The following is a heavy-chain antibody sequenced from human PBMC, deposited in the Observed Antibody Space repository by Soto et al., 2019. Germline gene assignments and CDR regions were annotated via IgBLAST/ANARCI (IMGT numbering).Heavy chain of an antibody. V-gene: IGHV1-3*01. Sequence: ASVKVSCKASGYTFTSYAMHWVRQAPGQRLEWMGWINACNGNTKYSQKLQGRVTITTDTSTSTAYMELRSLRSDDTAVYYCARKPASWYTHYYHYGMAVWGQGTTVTSP. CDR1: GYTFTSYA. CDR2: INACNGNT. J-gene: IGHJ6*02. CDR3: ARKPASWYTHYYHYGMAV. D-gene: IGHD6-13*01.